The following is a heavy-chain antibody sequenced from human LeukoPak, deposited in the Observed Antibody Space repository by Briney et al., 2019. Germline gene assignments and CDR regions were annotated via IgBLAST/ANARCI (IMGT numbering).Heavy chain of an antibody. J-gene: IGHJ4*02. D-gene: IGHD5-18*01. CDR3: ARDRGYSYGLDY. CDR2: ISSSSSYI. CDR1: GFTFSSYS. V-gene: IGHV3-21*01. Sequence: PGGSLRLSCAASGFTFSSYSMNWVPKAPGKGLEWGSSISSSSSYIYYADPVKGRFTISRDNAKNSLYLQMNSLRAEDTAVYYCARDRGYSYGLDYWGQGTLVTVSS.